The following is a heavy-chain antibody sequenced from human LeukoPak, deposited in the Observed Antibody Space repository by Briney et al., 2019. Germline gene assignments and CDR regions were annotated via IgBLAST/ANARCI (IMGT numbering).Heavy chain of an antibody. J-gene: IGHJ4*02. V-gene: IGHV3-74*01. D-gene: IGHD2-15*01. Sequence: GGSLRLSCAASGFTFSSYWMHWVRQAPGKGLVWVSRINSDGSSTSYADSVKGRFTISRDNAKNTLYLQMNSLRAEDTAVYYCATDAAYGYDRFDHWGQGTQVTVSS. CDR3: ATDAAYGYDRFDH. CDR2: INSDGSST. CDR1: GFTFSSYW.